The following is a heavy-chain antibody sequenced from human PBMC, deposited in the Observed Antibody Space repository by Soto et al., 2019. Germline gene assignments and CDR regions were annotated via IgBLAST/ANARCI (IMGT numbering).Heavy chain of an antibody. Sequence: GESLKISCKGSGFSFTTYWITWVRQMPGKGLECMGIIYPGGSDTRYSPSFQGQVTISVDGSINTAYLQSRSLEASDTAVYYCASPGQNRDRTLDFWSQGTPVTASS. CDR2: IYPGGSDT. D-gene: IGHD1-1*01. V-gene: IGHV5-51*01. CDR3: ASPGQNRDRTLDF. J-gene: IGHJ4*02. CDR1: GFSFTTYW.